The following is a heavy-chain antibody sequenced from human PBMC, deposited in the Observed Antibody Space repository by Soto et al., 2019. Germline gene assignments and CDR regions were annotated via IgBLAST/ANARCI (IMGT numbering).Heavy chain of an antibody. CDR1: GFSLRNARMG. J-gene: IGHJ6*03. CDR2: ILSSDEK. Sequence: QVTLKESGPVLVKPTETLTLTCTVSGFSLRNARMGVSWIRQPPGKALEWLAHILSSDEKSYNTSLKGRLTLSQDTSKIQVVLTMTNMDPVDTATYFCARMLAVNYYYYYVDVWGEGTTVTVSS. V-gene: IGHV2-26*01. D-gene: IGHD3-22*01. CDR3: ARMLAVNYYYYYVDV.